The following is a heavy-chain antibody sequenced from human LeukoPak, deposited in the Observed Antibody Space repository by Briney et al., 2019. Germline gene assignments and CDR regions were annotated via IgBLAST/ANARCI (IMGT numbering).Heavy chain of an antibody. D-gene: IGHD7-27*01. Sequence: GVTLRLSCAVCIHTFSIYYMNWVRQAPGRGLEWVSSISCSSSYIYYADSVKGRFTISRDNDKNTLYLHMNSVRGEHTAVYQCARAWATDFDFWGQGTMATVSS. CDR2: ISCSSSYI. CDR1: IHTFSIYY. V-gene: IGHV3-21*01. CDR3: ARAWATDFDF. J-gene: IGHJ4*02.